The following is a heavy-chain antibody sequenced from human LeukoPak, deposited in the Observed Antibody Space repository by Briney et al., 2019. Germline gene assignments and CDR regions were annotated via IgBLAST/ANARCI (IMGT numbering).Heavy chain of an antibody. V-gene: IGHV3-33*06. Sequence: GGSLRLSCAASGFTFSSYGMHWVRQAPGKGLEWVAVIWYDGSNKYNADPVKGRFTISRDNSKNTLYLQMSSLRAEDTAVYYCAKWEVFGSSSWPPDAFDIWGQGTMVTVSS. CDR3: AKWEVFGSSSWPPDAFDI. D-gene: IGHD6-13*01. J-gene: IGHJ3*02. CDR2: IWYDGSNK. CDR1: GFTFSSYG.